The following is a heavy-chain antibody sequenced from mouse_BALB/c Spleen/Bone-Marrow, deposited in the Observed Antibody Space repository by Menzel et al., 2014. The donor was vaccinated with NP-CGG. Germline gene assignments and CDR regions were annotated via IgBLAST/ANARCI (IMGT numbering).Heavy chain of an antibody. Sequence: VQLQQSGAELVKPGASVKLSCKASGYTFTSYYMYWVKQRPGQGLEWIGGINPSNGCTNFNEKFKSKATLTVDKSSSTAYMQLSSLTSEDSAVYYCTRRLFDYWGQGTTLTVSS. J-gene: IGHJ2*01. CDR1: GYTFTSYY. V-gene: IGHV1S81*02. D-gene: IGHD1-2*01. CDR2: INPSNGCT. CDR3: TRRLFDY.